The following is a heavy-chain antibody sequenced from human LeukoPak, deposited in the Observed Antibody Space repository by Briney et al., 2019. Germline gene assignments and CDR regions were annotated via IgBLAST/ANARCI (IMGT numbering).Heavy chain of an antibody. V-gene: IGHV1-18*01. CDR2: ISGYNGNT. CDR1: GYTFTSYG. Sequence: ASVRVSCKASGYTFTSYGISWVRQAPGQGLEWMAWISGYNGNTNYAQKLQGRVTMTTDTSTSTAYMELRSLRSDDTAVYYCARGYCSSTTCYLADYWGQGTLVTVSS. D-gene: IGHD2-2*01. J-gene: IGHJ4*02. CDR3: ARGYCSSTTCYLADY.